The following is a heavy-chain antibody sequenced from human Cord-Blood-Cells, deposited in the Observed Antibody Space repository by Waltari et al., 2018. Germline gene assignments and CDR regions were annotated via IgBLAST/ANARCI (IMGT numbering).Heavy chain of an antibody. J-gene: IGHJ4*02. CDR3: ARSVGYSYGYYFDY. V-gene: IGHV1-69*01. D-gene: IGHD5-18*01. Sequence: QVQLVQSGAEVKKPGSSVKVSCKASGGTFSSYAISWVRHAPGQGLEWMGGIIPIFGTANYAQKFQGRVTITADESTSTAYMGLSSLRSEDTAVYYCARSVGYSYGYYFDYWGQGTLVTVSS. CDR1: GGTFSSYA. CDR2: IIPIFGTA.